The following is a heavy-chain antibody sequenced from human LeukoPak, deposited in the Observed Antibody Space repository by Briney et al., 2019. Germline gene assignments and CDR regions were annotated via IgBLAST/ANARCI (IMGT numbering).Heavy chain of an antibody. Sequence: PGRSLRLSCAAFGFTFSSYAMHWVRQAPGKGLEWVSVISFDGSDKYYADSVKGRFTISRDNSKNTVYLQMNSLRAEDTAVYYCAKDGVRGAVIPNWFDPWGQGTLVTVSS. CDR2: ISFDGSDK. CDR1: GFTFSSYA. V-gene: IGHV3-30-3*01. J-gene: IGHJ5*02. D-gene: IGHD3-10*01. CDR3: AKDGVRGAVIPNWFDP.